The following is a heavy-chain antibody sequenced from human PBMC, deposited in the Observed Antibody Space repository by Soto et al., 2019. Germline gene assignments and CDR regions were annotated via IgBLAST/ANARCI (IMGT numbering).Heavy chain of an antibody. V-gene: IGHV3-7*01. Sequence: EVQLVESGGDLVQPGGSLRLSCADSRFTFSGYWMYWVRQAPGKGLYWVANIKEDGREKNYVDSVRGRFTISRDTAKNSLYRQMNSLRAEDTAVYYCARGARIWGQGTMVTVS. CDR1: RFTFSGYW. CDR3: ARGARI. CDR2: IKEDGREK. J-gene: IGHJ3*02.